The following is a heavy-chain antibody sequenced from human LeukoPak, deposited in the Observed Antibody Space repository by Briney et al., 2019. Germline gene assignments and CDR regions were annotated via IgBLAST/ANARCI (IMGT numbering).Heavy chain of an antibody. V-gene: IGHV1-18*01. J-gene: IGHJ5*02. CDR2: ISAYNGNT. CDR1: GYTFTNYG. D-gene: IGHD2-15*01. Sequence: GASVKVSCKTSGYTFTNYGISWVRQAPGQGLEWMGWISAYNGNTNYAQKLQGRVPMTTDTSTSTAYMELRSLRSDDTAVYYCARDKESGGSCCYNWFDPWGRGTLVTVSS. CDR3: ARDKESGGSCCYNWFDP.